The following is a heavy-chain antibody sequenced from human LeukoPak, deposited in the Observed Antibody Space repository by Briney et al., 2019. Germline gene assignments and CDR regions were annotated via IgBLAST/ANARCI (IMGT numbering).Heavy chain of an antibody. CDR3: ARHGTNYYYYYMDV. J-gene: IGHJ6*03. D-gene: IGHD2-2*01. CDR1: GGSISSYY. V-gene: IGHV4-4*09. CDR2: IYTSGST. Sequence: SETLSLTCTVSGGSISSYYWSWIRQPPGKGLEWIGYIYTSGSTNYNPSLKSRVTISVDTSKNQFSLKLSSVTAADTAVYYCARHGTNYYYYYMDVWGKGTTVTVSS.